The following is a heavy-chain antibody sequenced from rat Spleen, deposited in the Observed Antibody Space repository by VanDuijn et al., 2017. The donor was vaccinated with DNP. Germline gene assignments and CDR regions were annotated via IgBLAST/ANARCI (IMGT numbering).Heavy chain of an antibody. Sequence: EVQLVESGGDLVQSGRSLKVSCAASGFTFSDYNMAWVRQAPTKGLEWVASITNSGSDTKYRDSVQGRFTISRDNAKNTLYLQMDSLRSEDTATYYCKLGGAYWGQGVMVTVSS. CDR2: ITNSGSDT. CDR3: KLGGAY. D-gene: IGHD5-1*01. J-gene: IGHJ2*01. CDR1: GFTFSDYN. V-gene: IGHV5S23*01.